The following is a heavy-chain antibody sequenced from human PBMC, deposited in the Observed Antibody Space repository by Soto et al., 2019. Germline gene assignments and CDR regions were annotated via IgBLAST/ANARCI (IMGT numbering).Heavy chain of an antibody. D-gene: IGHD3-10*01. Sequence: GGSLRLSCAASGFTFSSYSMNWVRQAPGKGLEWVSSISSSSSYIYYADSVEGRFTISRDNAKNSLYLQMNSLRAEDTAVYYWARDMEADLDAFDIWGQGTXVTVSS. CDR1: GFTFSSYS. CDR3: ARDMEADLDAFDI. V-gene: IGHV3-21*01. CDR2: ISSSSSYI. J-gene: IGHJ3*02.